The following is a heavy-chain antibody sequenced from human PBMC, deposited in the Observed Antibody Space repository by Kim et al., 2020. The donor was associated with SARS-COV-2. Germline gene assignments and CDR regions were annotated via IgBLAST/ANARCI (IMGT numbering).Heavy chain of an antibody. Sequence: ASVKVSCKISGYTLTEVSIHWVRQAPGKGLEWMGGFNPDDGDTVYAQKLQGRLTMTRNTSTDTAYMELTSLRSEDTAVYYCEGAGNDYIVCWAQGALVT. CDR2: FNPDDGDT. CDR1: GYTLTEVS. J-gene: IGHJ4*02. CDR3: EGAGNDYIVC. D-gene: IGHD3-10*01. V-gene: IGHV1-24*01.